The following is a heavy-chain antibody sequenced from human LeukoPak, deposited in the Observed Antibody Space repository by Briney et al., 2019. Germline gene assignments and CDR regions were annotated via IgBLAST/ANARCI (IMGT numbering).Heavy chain of an antibody. V-gene: IGHV4-59*11. Sequence: PSETLSLTCTLSAASTSMHYCGWARQPPGKGLEWIGYIYHRGSTNYNPSLKSRVTISVDTSKNQFSLKLSSVTAADTAGNYSTGPSRYLDTRETDYWGQGTLVTVSS. CDR2: IYHRGST. D-gene: IGHD3-22*01. CDR3: TGPSRYLDTRETDY. J-gene: IGHJ4*02. CDR1: AASTSMHY.